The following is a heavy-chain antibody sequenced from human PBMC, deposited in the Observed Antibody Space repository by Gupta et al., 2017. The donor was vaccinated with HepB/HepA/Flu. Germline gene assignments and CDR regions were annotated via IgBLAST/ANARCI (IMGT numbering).Heavy chain of an antibody. CDR3: ARMSGLVGGGFDY. J-gene: IGHJ4*02. CDR1: GYSISSSHW. Sequence: QVQLQESRPGLVKPSDTLSLTCAVSGYSISSSHWWGWIRQPPGKGREWIGYIYYSGSTYYNPSLTSRLTMSVDTSKNQFSLKLRSVTAADTAMYYCARMSGLVGGGFDYWGQGTLVTVSS. D-gene: IGHD3-16*01. V-gene: IGHV4-28*01. CDR2: IYYSGST.